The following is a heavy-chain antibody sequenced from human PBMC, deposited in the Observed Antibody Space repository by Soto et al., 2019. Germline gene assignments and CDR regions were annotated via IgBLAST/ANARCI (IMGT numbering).Heavy chain of an antibody. D-gene: IGHD2-8*02. CDR3: ARNMATWSSLPFDI. CDR2: IYSSGRT. V-gene: IGHV4-28*01. CDR1: GYSISSSNW. Sequence: QVQLQESGPGLVRPSDTLSLTCAVSGYSISSSNWWGWIRQPPGTGLEWIGYIYSSGRTYYNPSLKSRVTLSLDTSKNHFSRKRTSVTAVDTAVYYCARNMATWSSLPFDIWGQGTMVTVSS. J-gene: IGHJ3*02.